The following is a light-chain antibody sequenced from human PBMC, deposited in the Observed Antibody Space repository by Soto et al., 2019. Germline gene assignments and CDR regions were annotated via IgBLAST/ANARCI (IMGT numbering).Light chain of an antibody. CDR2: GAS. CDR3: QQYVSTPWT. Sequence: EIVLTQSPGTLSLSPGEGVTLSCRASQTIINNFLAWYQQKPGQAPRLLIHGASSRATGIPDRLGGSGSGTDFTLTISRLEPEDFAQYYCQQYVSTPWTLGQGTKVEVK. V-gene: IGKV3-20*01. J-gene: IGKJ1*01. CDR1: QTIINNF.